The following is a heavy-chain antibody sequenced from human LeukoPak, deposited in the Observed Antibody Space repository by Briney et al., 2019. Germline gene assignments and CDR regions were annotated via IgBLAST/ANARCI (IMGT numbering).Heavy chain of an antibody. Sequence: GASVRVSCKASGYTFTSYDINWVRQATGQGLEWMGWMNPNSGNTGYAQKFQGRATTTRNTSISTAYMELSSLRSEDTAVYYCARDYGGNSGWFDPWGQGTLVTVSS. J-gene: IGHJ5*02. CDR3: ARDYGGNSGWFDP. V-gene: IGHV1-8*01. CDR2: MNPNSGNT. CDR1: GYTFTSYD. D-gene: IGHD4-23*01.